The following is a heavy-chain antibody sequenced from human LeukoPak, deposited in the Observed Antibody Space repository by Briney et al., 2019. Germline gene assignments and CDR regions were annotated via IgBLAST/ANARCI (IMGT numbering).Heavy chain of an antibody. J-gene: IGHJ6*03. Sequence: SETLSLTCTVSGGSISSGSYYWRWLRQPAGKGLEWIGRIYSSGGINYNPSLKSRVTISVDTSKNQFSLKLSSVTAADTAVDYCASGGVVPATYYYYYYMDVWGKGTTVTVSS. D-gene: IGHD2-2*01. V-gene: IGHV4-61*02. CDR1: GGSISSGSYY. CDR3: ASGGVVPATYYYYYYMDV. CDR2: IYSSGGI.